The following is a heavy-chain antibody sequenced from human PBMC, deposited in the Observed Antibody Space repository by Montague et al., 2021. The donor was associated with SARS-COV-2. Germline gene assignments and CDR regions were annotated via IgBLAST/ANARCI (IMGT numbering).Heavy chain of an antibody. CDR2: INHSGST. CDR1: GGSFSGYY. V-gene: IGHV4-34*01. CDR3: ARGQPPRITFWGTISYGLDV. Sequence: SETLSLTCAVYGGSFSGYYWTWIRQPPGKGLEWIGEINHSGSTNYNPSLKSRVTISVDTSKNQFSLKLRSVTAADTAVYYCARGQPPRITFWGTISYGLDVWGQGTTVTVSS. J-gene: IGHJ6*02. D-gene: IGHD3-16*01.